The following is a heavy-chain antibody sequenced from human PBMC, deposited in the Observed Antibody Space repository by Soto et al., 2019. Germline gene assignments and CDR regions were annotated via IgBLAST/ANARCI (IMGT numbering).Heavy chain of an antibody. CDR1: GFSLNTGGVG. CDR2: IYWDDDE. V-gene: IGHV2-5*02. D-gene: IGHD4-4*01. J-gene: IGHJ5*02. CDR3: VHRQCPNYCNP. Sequence: QITLKESGPTLVKPTQTLTLTCTFSGFSLNTGGVGVGWIRQPPGKALEWLALIYWDDDERYSPSLKSRLTISQDTSQTQVVLTMTNIDPVDTATYYCVHRQCPNYCNPWGQGTLVTVSS.